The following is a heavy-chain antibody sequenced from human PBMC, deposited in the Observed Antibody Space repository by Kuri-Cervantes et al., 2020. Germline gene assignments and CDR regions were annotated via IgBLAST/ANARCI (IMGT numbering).Heavy chain of an antibody. V-gene: IGHV1-46*01. CDR3: ARTWIQLWLGWFDP. D-gene: IGHD5-18*01. CDR2: INPSGGST. J-gene: IGHJ5*02. CDR1: GYTFTYRY. Sequence: ASVKVSCKASGYTFTYRYLHWVRQAPGQGLEWMGIINPSGGSTSYAQKFQGRVTMTRDTSTSTVYMELSSLRSEDTAVYYCARTWIQLWLGWFDPWGQGTLVTVSS.